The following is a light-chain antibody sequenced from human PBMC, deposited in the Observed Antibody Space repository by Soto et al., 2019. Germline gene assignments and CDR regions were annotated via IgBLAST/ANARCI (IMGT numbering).Light chain of an antibody. Sequence: DIHMTRSPSSLSASVGDRVATTGRAIHHINNYLNWYQQKPGKAPKLLIYAASSLQSGVPSRFSGSGSGTEFTLTISSLQSEDFAVYYCQQYNNWPPKWTFGQGTKVDIK. J-gene: IGKJ1*01. CDR1: HHINNY. V-gene: IGKV1-39*01. CDR2: AAS. CDR3: QQYNNWPPKWT.